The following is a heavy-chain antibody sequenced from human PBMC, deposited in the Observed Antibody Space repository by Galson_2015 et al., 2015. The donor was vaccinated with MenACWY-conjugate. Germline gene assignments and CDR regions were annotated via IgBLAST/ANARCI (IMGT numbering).Heavy chain of an antibody. CDR3: ARGNFDILTGYYWFDAFDI. Sequence: PALVKPTQPLTLTCTFFGFSLSSSGVGVAWIRQPPGKALEFFALLYWDADKRSSPSLKSRLPIPKDTSKNQVVLIMINMDPVDTATFYCARGNFDILTGYYWFDAFDIWGQGTMVTVSS. CDR2: LYWDADK. V-gene: IGHV2-5*02. CDR1: GFSLSSSGVG. J-gene: IGHJ3*02. D-gene: IGHD3-9*01.